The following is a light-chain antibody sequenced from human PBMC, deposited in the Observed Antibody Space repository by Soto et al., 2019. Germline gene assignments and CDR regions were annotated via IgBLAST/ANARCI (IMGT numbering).Light chain of an antibody. CDR2: AAS. Sequence: AIRMTQSPSSFSASTGDRVTITCRASQGISSYLAWYQQKPGKAPKLLIYAASTLQSGVPSRFSGSGSGTDFTLTISCLQSEDFATYYCQHYYSYPSTFGPGTKVDIK. J-gene: IGKJ3*01. CDR1: QGISSY. V-gene: IGKV1-8*01. CDR3: QHYYSYPST.